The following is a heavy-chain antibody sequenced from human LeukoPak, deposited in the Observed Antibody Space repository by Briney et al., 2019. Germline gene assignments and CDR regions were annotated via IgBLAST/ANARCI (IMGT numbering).Heavy chain of an antibody. D-gene: IGHD3-22*01. CDR3: ARVYMGYYYDSSGYHNDI. V-gene: IGHV4-4*07. Sequence: SETLSLTCTVSGGSISSYYWSWIRQPAGKGLEWIGRIYTSGSTNYNPSLKSRVTMSVDTSKNQFSLKLSSVTAADTAVYYCARVYMGYYYDSSGYHNDIWGQGTMVTVSS. CDR2: IYTSGST. CDR1: GGSISSYY. J-gene: IGHJ3*02.